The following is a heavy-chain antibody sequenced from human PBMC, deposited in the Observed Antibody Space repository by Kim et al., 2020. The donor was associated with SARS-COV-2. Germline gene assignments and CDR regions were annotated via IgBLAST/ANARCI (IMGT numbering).Heavy chain of an antibody. J-gene: IGHJ4*02. V-gene: IGHV4-39*01. CDR3: ARLQARLESFRFDY. Sequence: SPSLKSRVTISVDTSKNQFTLKLSSVTAADTAVYYCARLQARLESFRFDYWGQGTLVTVSS. D-gene: IGHD1-1*01.